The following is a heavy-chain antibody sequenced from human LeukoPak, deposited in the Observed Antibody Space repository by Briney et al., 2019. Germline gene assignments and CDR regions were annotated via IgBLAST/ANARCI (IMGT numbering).Heavy chain of an antibody. CDR3: VKGRMSEDGLDF. CDR2: ISSSGNT. D-gene: IGHD5-24*01. J-gene: IGHJ4*02. Sequence: GGFLRLSCEASGFTFGRSAMTWVRQTPGKGLEWFSSISSSGNTYYADSVKGRFTISRDNSKNLVNLQMNSLKAEDTAIYYCVKGRMSEDGLDFWGQGSLVTVSS. CDR1: GFTFGRSA. V-gene: IGHV3-23*01.